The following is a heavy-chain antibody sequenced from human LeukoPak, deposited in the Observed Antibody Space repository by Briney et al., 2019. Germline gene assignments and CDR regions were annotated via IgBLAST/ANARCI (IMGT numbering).Heavy chain of an antibody. Sequence: ASVKVSCKASGYTFTAYYMHWVRQAPGQGLEWMGWINPNSGGTNYAQKFQGRVTMTRDTSISTAYMELSRLRSDDTAVYYCARGLRDSSGREYFQHWGQGTLVTVSS. CDR3: ARGLRDSSGREYFQH. D-gene: IGHD3-22*01. V-gene: IGHV1-2*02. J-gene: IGHJ1*01. CDR2: INPNSGGT. CDR1: GYTFTAYY.